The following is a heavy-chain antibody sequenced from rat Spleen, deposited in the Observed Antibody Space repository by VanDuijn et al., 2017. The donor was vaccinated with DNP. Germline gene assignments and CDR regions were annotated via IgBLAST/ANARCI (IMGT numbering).Heavy chain of an antibody. J-gene: IGHJ2*01. CDR1: GFTFSNSA. CDR2: ISISGVTT. D-gene: IGHD4-3*01. CDR3: ASEDSGYDY. Sequence: EVQLVESGGGLVQPGRSMKLSCAASGFTFSNSAMAWVRQAPTKGLEWVASISISGVTTYYRDSVKGRFTISRDNAKSTLYLQMDSLRSEDTATYYCASEDSGYDYWGQGVMVTVSS. V-gene: IGHV5-25*01.